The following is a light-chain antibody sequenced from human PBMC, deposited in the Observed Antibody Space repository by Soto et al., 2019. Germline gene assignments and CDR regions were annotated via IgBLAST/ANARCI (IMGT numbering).Light chain of an antibody. CDR2: SNN. V-gene: IGLV1-44*01. Sequence: QSVLTQPRSASGTPGQRVTISCSGSSSNIGSNTVNWYQQLPGTAPKLLIYSNNQRPSGVPDRFSGSKSGTSASLAISGLQSEDEADYYCAAWDDSLNVWVFGGGTQLTVL. CDR1: SSNIGSNT. CDR3: AAWDDSLNVWV. J-gene: IGLJ3*02.